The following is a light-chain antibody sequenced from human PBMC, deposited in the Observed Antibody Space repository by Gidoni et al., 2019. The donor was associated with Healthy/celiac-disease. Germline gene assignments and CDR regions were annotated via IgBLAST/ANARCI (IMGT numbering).Light chain of an antibody. V-gene: IGLV3-19*01. CDR1: SRRSYY. Sequence: SSELPQDPAVSVALGQTVRITCQGDSRRSYYASWYQQKPGQAPVLVIYGKNNRPSGIPDRFSGSSSGNTASLTITGAQAEDEADYYCNSRDSSGNLVVFGGGTKLTVL. J-gene: IGLJ2*01. CDR2: GKN. CDR3: NSRDSSGNLVV.